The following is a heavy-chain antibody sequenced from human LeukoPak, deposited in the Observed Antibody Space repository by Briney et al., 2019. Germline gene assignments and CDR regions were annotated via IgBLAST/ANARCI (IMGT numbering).Heavy chain of an antibody. J-gene: IGHJ5*02. CDR1: GFILSNYW. V-gene: IGHV3-74*01. Sequence: GGSLRLSCAASGFILSNYWMHWVRQAPGKGPVRVSRINSDGSNTRYADSVKGRFTISRDNAKNTLYLQMNSLRDEDTAVYYCAREDYCSGGSCLENWFDPWGQGTLVTVSS. D-gene: IGHD2-15*01. CDR3: AREDYCSGGSCLENWFDP. CDR2: INSDGSNT.